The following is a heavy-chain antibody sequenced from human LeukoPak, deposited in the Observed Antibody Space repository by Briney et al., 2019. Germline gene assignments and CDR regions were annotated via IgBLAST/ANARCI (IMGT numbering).Heavy chain of an antibody. D-gene: IGHD1-26*01. CDR2: IYHSGST. Sequence: SETLSLTCTVSGGSISSGGYYWSWIRQPPGKGLEWIGYIYHSGSTYYNPSLKSRVTISVDRSKNQFSLKLSSVTAADTAVYYCARDRVVGATTTSFDYWGQGTLVTVSS. V-gene: IGHV4-30-2*01. CDR1: GGSISSGGYY. CDR3: ARDRVVGATTTSFDY. J-gene: IGHJ4*02.